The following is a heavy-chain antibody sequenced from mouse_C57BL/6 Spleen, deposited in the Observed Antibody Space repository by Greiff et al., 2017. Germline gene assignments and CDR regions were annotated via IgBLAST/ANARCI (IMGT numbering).Heavy chain of an antibody. CDR1: GYSFTGYY. Sequence: EVQLQQSGPELVKPGASVKLSCKASGYSFTGYYMNWVKQSPEKSLEWIGEINPSTGGTTYNQKFKAKATLTVDKSSSTAYMQLKSLTSEDSAVYDCARWGSYDYDGVFDYWGQGTTLTVSS. D-gene: IGHD2-4*01. V-gene: IGHV1-42*01. J-gene: IGHJ2*01. CDR3: ARWGSYDYDGVFDY. CDR2: INPSTGGT.